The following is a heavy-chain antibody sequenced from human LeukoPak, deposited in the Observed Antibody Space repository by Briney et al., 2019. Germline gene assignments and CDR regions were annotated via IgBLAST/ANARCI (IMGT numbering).Heavy chain of an antibody. CDR1: GGSISPYY. J-gene: IGHJ3*02. Sequence: SETLSLTCTVSGGSISPYYWSWVRQPPGKGLEWIGYVSYRGDTNYNPSLKSRVTISVDTSKNQFSLKLTSVTAADTAVYYCARPYSSNWYDAFHIWGQGTMVTVSS. V-gene: IGHV4-59*01. CDR2: VSYRGDT. D-gene: IGHD6-13*01. CDR3: ARPYSSNWYDAFHI.